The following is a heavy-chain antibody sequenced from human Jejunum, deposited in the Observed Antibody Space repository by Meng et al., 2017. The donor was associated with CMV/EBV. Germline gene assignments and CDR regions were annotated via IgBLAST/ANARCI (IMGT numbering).Heavy chain of an antibody. J-gene: IGHJ3*01. CDR1: GFTFSSYA. D-gene: IGHD3-16*01. Sequence: SGFTFSSYAMNWVRQAPGKGLEWISVFYISGRSTYYADSVKGRFTISRDNSKNMVYLQMNSLRVEDTAVYYCAKDRGGSDDAYDVWGQGATVTVSS. CDR2: FYISGRST. V-gene: IGHV3-23*03. CDR3: AKDRGGSDDAYDV.